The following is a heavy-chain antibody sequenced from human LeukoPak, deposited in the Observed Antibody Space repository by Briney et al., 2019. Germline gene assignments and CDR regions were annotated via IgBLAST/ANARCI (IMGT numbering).Heavy chain of an antibody. CDR3: ACAAYYYYYLDV. CDR1: GFTFSSYA. V-gene: IGHV3-23*01. CDR2: ISGSGGST. Sequence: TGGSLRLSCAASGFTFSSYAMSWVRQAPGKGLEWVSAISGSGGSTYYADSVKGRFTISRDNSKNTLYLQMNSLRAEDTAVYYCACAAYYYYYLDVWGKGTTVTVSS. J-gene: IGHJ6*03. D-gene: IGHD6-13*01.